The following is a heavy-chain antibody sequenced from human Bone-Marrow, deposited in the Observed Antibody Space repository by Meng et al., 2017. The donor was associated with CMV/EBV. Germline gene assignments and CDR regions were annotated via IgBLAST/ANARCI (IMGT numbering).Heavy chain of an antibody. CDR3: ARDSSRRKTGYRSGWSAPYYFDY. CDR2: TYYRSKWYN. J-gene: IGHJ4*02. CDR1: GDSVSRNSAA. D-gene: IGHD6-19*01. V-gene: IGHV6-1*01. Sequence: SQTLSLTCAISGDSVSRNSAAWNWIRQSPSRGLEWLGRTYYRSKWYNDYAVSVKSRITINPDTSKNQFSLQLNSVTPEDTAVYYGARDSSRRKTGYRSGWSAPYYFDYWGQGTLVTVSS.